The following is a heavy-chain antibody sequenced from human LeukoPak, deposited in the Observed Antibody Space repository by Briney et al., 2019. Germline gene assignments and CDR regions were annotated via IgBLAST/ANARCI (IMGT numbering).Heavy chain of an antibody. D-gene: IGHD3-10*01. CDR3: ARGRSGSYGFFDY. Sequence: GGSLRLSCAGSGFTFSTSWMHWVRQAPGKGLVWVSRIDSDGSRITYADSVKGRFTISRDNAKNTVYLQMNSLRAEDTAVYYCARGRSGSYGFFDYWSLGNLVTVSS. CDR1: GFTFSTSW. V-gene: IGHV3-74*03. J-gene: IGHJ4*02. CDR2: IDSDGSRI.